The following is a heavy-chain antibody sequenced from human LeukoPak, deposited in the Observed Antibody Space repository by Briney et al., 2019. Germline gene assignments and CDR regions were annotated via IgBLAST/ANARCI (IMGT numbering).Heavy chain of an antibody. J-gene: IGHJ4*02. CDR2: IYYSGST. D-gene: IGHD3-22*01. Sequence: SSETLSLTCTVSGGSISSGGYYWSWIRQHPGKGLEWIAYIYYSGSTYYNPSLKSRVTISVDTSKNQFSLKLSSVTAADTAVYYCASYNYDSSGYFRYFGYWGQGTLVTVSS. V-gene: IGHV4-31*03. CDR1: GGSISSGGYY. CDR3: ASYNYDSSGYFRYFGY.